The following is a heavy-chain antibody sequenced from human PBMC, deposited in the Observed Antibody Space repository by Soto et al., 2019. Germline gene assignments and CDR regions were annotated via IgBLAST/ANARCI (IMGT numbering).Heavy chain of an antibody. CDR3: TTGQVAGTRDY. CDR2: IKSKTDGGTT. D-gene: IGHD6-19*01. V-gene: IGHV3-15*01. CDR1: GLTFSNAW. J-gene: IGHJ4*02. Sequence: GGSLRLCCAASGLTFSNAWMSWVRQPPGKGLEWVGRIKSKTDGGTTDYVAPVKGRFIISRDDSKNMVYLQMNSLKTEDTAMYYCTTGQVAGTRDYWGQGTLVTVSS.